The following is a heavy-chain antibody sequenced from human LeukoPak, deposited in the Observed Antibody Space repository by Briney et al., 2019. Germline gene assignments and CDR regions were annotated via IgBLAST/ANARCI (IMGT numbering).Heavy chain of an antibody. CDR3: AKRSRPAVRGGFDY. V-gene: IGHV3-23*01. D-gene: IGHD2-2*01. CDR1: GFTFSSYA. CDR2: ISGSGGST. Sequence: PGGSLRLSCAASGFTFSSYAMSWVRQAPGKGLEWVSAISGSGGSTYYADSVKGRFTISRDNSKNTLYLQMDSLRAEDTAVYYCAKRSRPAVRGGFDYWGQGTLVTVSS. J-gene: IGHJ4*02.